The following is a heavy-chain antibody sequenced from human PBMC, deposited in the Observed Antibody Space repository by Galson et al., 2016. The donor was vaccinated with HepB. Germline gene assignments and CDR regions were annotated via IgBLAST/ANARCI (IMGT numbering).Heavy chain of an antibody. V-gene: IGHV3-30*18. CDR1: GFSFRSYD. D-gene: IGHD3/OR15-3a*01. CDR3: AKDGGRTGWHFDY. J-gene: IGHJ4*02. Sequence: SLRLSCAASGFSFRSYDIHWVRQAPGKGLEWVAVISYDGSNIQFADSVKGRFTISRDNSKNTLDLHMKSLRVEDTAVYYCAKDGGRTGWHFDYWGQGTLVTVPS. CDR2: ISYDGSNI.